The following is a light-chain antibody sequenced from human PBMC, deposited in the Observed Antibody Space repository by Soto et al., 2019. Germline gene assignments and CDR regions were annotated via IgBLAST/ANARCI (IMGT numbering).Light chain of an antibody. CDR1: QSISSTY. CDR3: QQYGGSPET. Sequence: EIVLTHSPDTLSLSPCERAALSYSASQSISSTYLAWYQQKPGRAPRLLIHDVYNRATGIPDRFSGSGSGTDFTLTISRLEPEDFAVYYCQQYGGSPETFGQGTKADI. V-gene: IGKV3-20*01. CDR2: DVY. J-gene: IGKJ1*01.